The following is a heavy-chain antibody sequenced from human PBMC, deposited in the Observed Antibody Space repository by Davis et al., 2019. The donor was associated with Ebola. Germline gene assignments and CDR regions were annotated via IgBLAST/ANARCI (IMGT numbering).Heavy chain of an antibody. CDR2: ISYDQSTR. V-gene: IGHV3-30*04. J-gene: IGHJ4*02. D-gene: IGHD3-9*01. Sequence: PGGSLRLSCAASGFAFSRHAMHWVRQAPGKGLEWVAAISYDQSTRYYVDSVKGRFTISRDTARSSVHLQMDSLRAEDTAIYYCARGPLTALDYWGQGTLVTVSS. CDR1: GFAFSRHA. CDR3: ARGPLTALDY.